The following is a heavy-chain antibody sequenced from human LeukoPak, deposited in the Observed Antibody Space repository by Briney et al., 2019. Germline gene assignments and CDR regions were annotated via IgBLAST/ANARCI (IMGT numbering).Heavy chain of an antibody. J-gene: IGHJ6*03. CDR3: ARDYGDYGWSPNYYYYYMDV. CDR2: INPSGGST. CDR1: GYTFTSYY. Sequence: ASVKVSCKASGYTFTSYYMYWVRQAPGQGLEWMGIINPSGGSTSYAQKFQGRVTMTRDMSTSTVYMELSSLRSEDTAVYYCARDYGDYGWSPNYYYYYMDVWGKGTTVTVSS. D-gene: IGHD4-17*01. V-gene: IGHV1-46*01.